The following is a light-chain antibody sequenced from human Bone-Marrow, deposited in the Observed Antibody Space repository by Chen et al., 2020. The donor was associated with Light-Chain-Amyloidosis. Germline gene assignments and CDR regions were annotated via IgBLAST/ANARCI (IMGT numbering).Light chain of an antibody. CDR3: CAYAGTYTWL. CDR2: DVN. CDR1: SSDIGGYDY. V-gene: IGLV2-11*01. Sequence: QSALTPPHSVAGSPGQSVTISCTGTSSDIGGYDYVSWYQQYPGTAPKLIIYDVNKRPSGVPDRFSASKSANTASLTISGLQADDEAEYLCCAYAGTYTWLFGGGTRLTVL. J-gene: IGLJ3*02.